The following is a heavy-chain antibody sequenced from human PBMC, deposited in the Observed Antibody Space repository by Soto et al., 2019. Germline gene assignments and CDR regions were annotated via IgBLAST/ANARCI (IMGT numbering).Heavy chain of an antibody. J-gene: IGHJ1*01. D-gene: IGHD2-21*02. CDR2: IIPIFGTA. V-gene: IGHV1-69*01. CDR1: GGTFSSYA. CDR3: ARGSLRLLLARAKFEYFQL. Sequence: QVQLVQSGAEVKKPGSSVKVSCKSSGGTFSSYAISWVRQAPGQGLEWMGGIIPIFGTANYAQKFQGRVTITADESTSTAYMELSSLKSEDTAVYYCARGSLRLLLARAKFEYFQLWGQGTLVTVSS.